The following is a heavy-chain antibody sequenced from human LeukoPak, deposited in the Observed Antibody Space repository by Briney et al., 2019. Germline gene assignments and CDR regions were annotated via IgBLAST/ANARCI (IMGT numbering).Heavy chain of an antibody. J-gene: IGHJ3*01. D-gene: IGHD1-26*01. CDR3: ARHMSVGYDAFDL. CDR1: GGSISSGSYY. V-gene: IGHV4-61*01. CDR2: VYYTGRT. Sequence: PSETLSLTCTVSGGSISSGSYYWSWIGQPPGKGLDWIAYVYYTGRTLYNPSLESRVTISVDTSKTQFSLTVTSVTAADTAVYYCARHMSVGYDAFDLWGRGTTATVSS.